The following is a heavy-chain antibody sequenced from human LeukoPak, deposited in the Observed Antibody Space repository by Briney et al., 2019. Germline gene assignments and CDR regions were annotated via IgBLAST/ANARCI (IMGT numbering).Heavy chain of an antibody. CDR3: ARQGGSSSPYYYYYMDF. Sequence: SETLSLTCGVSGYSITSGYYWGWFRQPPGKGLEWIGNIFHAGNTYYNPSLRSRVTISVDTSKNQFSLRLTSVTAADTAVYYCARQGGSSSPYYYYYMDFWGKGTTVTVSS. V-gene: IGHV4-38-2*01. CDR1: GYSITSGYY. D-gene: IGHD6-6*01. J-gene: IGHJ6*03. CDR2: IFHAGNT.